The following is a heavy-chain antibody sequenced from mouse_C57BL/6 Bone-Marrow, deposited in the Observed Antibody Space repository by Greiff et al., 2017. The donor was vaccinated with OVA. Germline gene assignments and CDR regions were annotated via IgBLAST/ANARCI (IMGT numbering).Heavy chain of an antibody. J-gene: IGHJ3*01. CDR3: ARGYDYDWFAY. CDR1: GYTFTGYW. D-gene: IGHD2-4*01. Sequence: VQLQQSGAELMKPGASVKLSCKATGYTFTGYWIEWVKQRPGHGLEWIGEILPGSGSTNYNEKFKGKATFTADTSSSTAYMQLSSLTTADSAIYYCARGYDYDWFAYWGQGTLVTVSA. CDR2: ILPGSGST. V-gene: IGHV1-9*01.